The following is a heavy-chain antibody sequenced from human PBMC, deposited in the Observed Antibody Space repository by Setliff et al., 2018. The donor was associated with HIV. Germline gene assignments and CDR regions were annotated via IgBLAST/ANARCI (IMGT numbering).Heavy chain of an antibody. D-gene: IGHD3-3*01. J-gene: IGHJ5*02. CDR1: GGFIKNSNYY. V-gene: IGHV4-39*01. Sequence: SETLSLTCTVYGGFIKNSNYYWGWIRQPPGKGLEWIGNIHYSGSTYYNPSLKSRVTISVDTSKNQFSLKLSSVTAADTAVYYCARHKTLRFLNLLTSGWFDPWGQGALVTVSS. CDR2: IHYSGST. CDR3: ARHKTLRFLNLLTSGWFDP.